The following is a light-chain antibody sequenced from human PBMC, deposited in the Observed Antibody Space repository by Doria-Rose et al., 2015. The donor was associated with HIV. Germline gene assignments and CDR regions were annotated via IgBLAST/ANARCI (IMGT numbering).Light chain of an antibody. CDR2: WAS. Sequence: EIVLTQSPDSLAVSLGERATINCKSSQTALHSSNNKYYLAWYQQKPGQPPKLLIYWASIRQSGVPGRFSGSGSGTDFTLTISSLQAEDVAVYYCQQCYSSPLTFGGGTKVEV. CDR3: QQCYSSPLT. V-gene: IGKV4-1*01. CDR1: QTALHSSNNKYY. J-gene: IGKJ4*01.